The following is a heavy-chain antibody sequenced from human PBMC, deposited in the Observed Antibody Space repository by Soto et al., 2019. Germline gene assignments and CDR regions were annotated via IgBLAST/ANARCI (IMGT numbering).Heavy chain of an antibody. CDR3: ARDLAAAISWFDP. D-gene: IGHD2-21*01. Sequence: QVQLVQSGAEVKKPGSSVKVSCKASGGTFSSYTISWVRQAPGQGLEWMGRIIPILGIANYAQKFQGRVTXTXDTXTSTAYMELSSLRSEDTAVYYCARDLAAAISWFDPWGQGTLVTVSS. CDR2: IIPILGIA. J-gene: IGHJ5*02. CDR1: GGTFSSYT. V-gene: IGHV1-69*08.